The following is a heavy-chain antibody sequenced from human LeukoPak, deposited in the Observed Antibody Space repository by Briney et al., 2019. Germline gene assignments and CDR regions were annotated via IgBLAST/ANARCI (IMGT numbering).Heavy chain of an antibody. J-gene: IGHJ4*02. Sequence: PSETLSLTCTVSGGSISSGSYYWSWIRQPAGKGLEWIGRIYTSGSTNYNSSLKSRVTMSVDTSKNQFSLKLTSVTAADTAVYYCARGGPYYDSFFFDYWGQGTLVTVSS. V-gene: IGHV4-61*02. D-gene: IGHD3-22*01. CDR3: ARGGPYYDSFFFDY. CDR1: GGSISSGSYY. CDR2: IYTSGST.